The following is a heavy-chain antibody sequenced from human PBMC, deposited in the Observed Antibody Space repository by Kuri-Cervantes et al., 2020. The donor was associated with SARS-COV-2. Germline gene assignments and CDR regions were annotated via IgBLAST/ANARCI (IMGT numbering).Heavy chain of an antibody. CDR1: GFTFSSYA. D-gene: IGHD3-3*01. CDR3: ARAYDFWSGYYPH. J-gene: IGHJ4*02. CDR2: ISGSGGST. Sequence: GGSLKISCAASGFTFSSYAMSWVRQAPGKGLEWVSAISGSGGSTYYADSVKGRFTISRDNSKNTLYLQMNSLRAEDTAVYYCARAYDFWSGYYPHWGQGTLVTVSS. V-gene: IGHV3-23*01.